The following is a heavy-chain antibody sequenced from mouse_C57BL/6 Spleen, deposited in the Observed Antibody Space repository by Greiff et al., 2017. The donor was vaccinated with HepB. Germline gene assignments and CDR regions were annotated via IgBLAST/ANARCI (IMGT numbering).Heavy chain of an antibody. Sequence: EVKLQESGPGLVKPSPSLSLTCSVTGYSITSGYYWNWIRQFPGNKLEWMGYISYDGSNNYNPSLKNRISLTRDTSKNPFFLKLKSVTTEDTATYYVAIYDYDVGCLDYWGQGTTLTVSS. V-gene: IGHV3-6*01. J-gene: IGHJ2*01. D-gene: IGHD2-4*01. CDR3: AIYDYDVGCLDY. CDR1: GYSITSGYY. CDR2: ISYDGSN.